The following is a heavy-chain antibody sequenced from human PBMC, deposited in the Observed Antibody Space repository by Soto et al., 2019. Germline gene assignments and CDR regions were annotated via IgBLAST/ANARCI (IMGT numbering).Heavy chain of an antibody. CDR1: GFSFDDYA. J-gene: IGHJ6*02. Sequence: EVQVVESGGGLVQPGRSLRLSCAASGFSFDDYAMQWVRQAPGKGLEWVSGISWNSGTIGYADSVKGRFTISRDNAKNSLYLQMTSLSAEDTALYYCAKSTGGTANGMGVWGQGTTVTVSS. CDR3: AKSTGGTANGMGV. D-gene: IGHD2-8*02. CDR2: ISWNSGTI. V-gene: IGHV3-9*01.